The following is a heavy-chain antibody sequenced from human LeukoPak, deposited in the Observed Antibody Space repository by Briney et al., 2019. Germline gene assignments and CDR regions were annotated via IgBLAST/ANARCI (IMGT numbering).Heavy chain of an antibody. CDR2: IYYSGST. V-gene: IGHV4-39*01. Sequence: PSETLSLTCTVSGGSISSSSYYWGWIRQPPGKGLEWIGSIYYSGSTYYNPSLKSRVTISVDTSKNQFSLKLSSVTAADTAVYYCVRQHQQPANYWYFDLWGRGTLVTVSS. CDR3: VRQHQQPANYWYFDL. J-gene: IGHJ2*01. CDR1: GGSISSSSYY. D-gene: IGHD6-13*01.